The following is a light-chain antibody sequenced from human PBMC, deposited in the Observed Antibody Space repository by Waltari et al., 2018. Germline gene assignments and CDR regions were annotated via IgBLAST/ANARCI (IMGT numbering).Light chain of an antibody. Sequence: DIHMTQSPSTLSASVGDRVTITCRASQSITRWLAWYQQKAGNAPKLLLYKGSILGSRVPSRFSGGRSETESTLNISSLQPDDFATYYCQPYDSYSATFGRGTKVELK. CDR3: QPYDSYSAT. CDR1: QSITRW. V-gene: IGKV1-5*03. CDR2: KGS. J-gene: IGKJ4*02.